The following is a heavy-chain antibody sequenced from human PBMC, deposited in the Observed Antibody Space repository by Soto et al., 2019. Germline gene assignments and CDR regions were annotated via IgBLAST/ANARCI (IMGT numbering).Heavy chain of an antibody. J-gene: IGHJ5*02. CDR2: IYSGGST. V-gene: IGHV3-66*01. CDR3: ARVPYSDYDYGDYGWFDP. D-gene: IGHD4-17*01. CDR1: GFTVSSYY. Sequence: EVQLVESGGGLVQPGGSLRLSCAASGFTVSSYYMSWVRQAPGKGLAWVSVIYSGGSTYYADSVKGRFTISRDNYKNTLYLQMNSLRAEDTAVYYCARVPYSDYDYGDYGWFDPWGQGNLVTFSS.